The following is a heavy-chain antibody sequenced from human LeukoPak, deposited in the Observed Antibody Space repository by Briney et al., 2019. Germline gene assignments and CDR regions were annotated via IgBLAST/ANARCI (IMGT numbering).Heavy chain of an antibody. J-gene: IGHJ3*02. CDR1: GGSFSGYY. CDR3: ARGRRLGYCSSTSCYGRAFDI. V-gene: IGHV4-34*01. Sequence: PSETLSLTCAVYGGSFSGYYWSWIRQPPGKGLEWIGEINHSGSTNYNPSLKSRVTISVDTSKNQFSLKLSSVTAADTAVYYCARGRRLGYCSSTSCYGRAFDIWGQGTMVTVSS. CDR2: INHSGST. D-gene: IGHD2-2*01.